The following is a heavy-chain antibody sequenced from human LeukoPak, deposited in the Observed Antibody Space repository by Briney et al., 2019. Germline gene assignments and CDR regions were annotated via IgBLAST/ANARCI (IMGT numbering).Heavy chain of an antibody. Sequence: PGGSLRLSCAASGFTFSSYAMRWVRQAPGKGLEGVAVISYDGSNKYYADSVKGRFTISRDNSKNTLYLQMNSLRAEDTAVYYCARGFRGWYAEGFDYWGQGTLVTVST. J-gene: IGHJ4*02. CDR2: ISYDGSNK. V-gene: IGHV3-30*04. D-gene: IGHD6-19*01. CDR3: ARGFRGWYAEGFDY. CDR1: GFTFSSYA.